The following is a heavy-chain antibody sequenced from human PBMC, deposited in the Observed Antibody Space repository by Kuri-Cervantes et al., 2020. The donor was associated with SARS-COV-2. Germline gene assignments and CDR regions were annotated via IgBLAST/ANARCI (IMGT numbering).Heavy chain of an antibody. J-gene: IGHJ4*02. D-gene: IGHD6-19*01. CDR3: ARRGAVAGTVPFFDY. CDR1: GGSISSSSYY. Sequence: SETLSLTCTVSGGSISSSSYYWGWIRQPPGKGLEWIGSIYYSGGTYYNPSLKSRATISVDTSKDQFSLKLSSVTAADTAVYYCARRGAVAGTVPFFDYWGQGTLVTVSS. V-gene: IGHV4-39*01. CDR2: IYYSGGT.